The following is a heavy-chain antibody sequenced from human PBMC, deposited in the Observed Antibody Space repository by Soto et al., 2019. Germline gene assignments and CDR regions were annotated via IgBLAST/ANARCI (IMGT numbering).Heavy chain of an antibody. V-gene: IGHV4-31*03. CDR3: ARASSGYSGYDPPDVMDV. CDR2: IYYSGNT. J-gene: IGHJ6*02. D-gene: IGHD5-12*01. Sequence: SETLSLTCTVSGGSISSADYYWSWIRQPPGKGLDWIGYIYYSGNTYYNPSLKSRVIVSVGTSKNQFSLKLSSVTAADTAVYYCARASSGYSGYDPPDVMDVWGQGTRVTVSS. CDR1: GGSISSADYY.